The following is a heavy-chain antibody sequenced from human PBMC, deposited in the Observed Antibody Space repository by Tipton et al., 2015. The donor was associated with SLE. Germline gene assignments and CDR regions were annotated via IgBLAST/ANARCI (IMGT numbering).Heavy chain of an antibody. J-gene: IGHJ4*02. CDR1: AFTLSTYA. D-gene: IGHD1-1*01. CDR3: ARDSGYREHYFDF. CDR2: VYYSGST. V-gene: IGHV4-59*01. Sequence: LRLSCAASAFTLSTYAMHWVRQAPGKGLEWIGYVYYSGSTNYNPSLESRVTISLDTSRKQFSLKLGSVTAADTAVYYCARDSGYREHYFDFWGQGTLVTVSS.